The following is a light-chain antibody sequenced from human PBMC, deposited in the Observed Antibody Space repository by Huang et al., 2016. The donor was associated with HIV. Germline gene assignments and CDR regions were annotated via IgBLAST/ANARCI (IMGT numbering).Light chain of an antibody. V-gene: IGKV3-11*01. J-gene: IGKJ2*01. CDR3: QQRSTWPFT. CDR1: QSVSSY. CDR2: DAS. Sequence: EIVLTQSPATLSLSPGEGATLSCRASQSVSSYLAWYHQSPGQAPRLLIYDASNRATGAPTRFSGSGSGTDFTLTITSLEPEDFAVYYCQQRSTWPFTFGQGTKLEIK.